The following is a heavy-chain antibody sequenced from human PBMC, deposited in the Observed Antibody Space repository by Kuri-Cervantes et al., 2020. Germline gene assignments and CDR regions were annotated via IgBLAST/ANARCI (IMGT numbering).Heavy chain of an antibody. Sequence: SVKVSCKASGGTFSSYTISWVRQAPGQGLEWMGRIIPILGIANYAQKFQGRVTITADKSTSTAYMELSSLRSEDTAVYHCARGDCSGGSCYSRGPYYYYGMDVWGQGTTVTVSS. CDR3: ARGDCSGGSCYSRGPYYYYGMDV. CDR2: IIPILGIA. J-gene: IGHJ6*02. V-gene: IGHV1-69*02. D-gene: IGHD2-15*01. CDR1: GGTFSSYT.